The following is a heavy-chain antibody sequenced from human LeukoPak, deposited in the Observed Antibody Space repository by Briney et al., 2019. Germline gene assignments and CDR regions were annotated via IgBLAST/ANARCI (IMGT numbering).Heavy chain of an antibody. V-gene: IGHV3-23*01. CDR3: ARDHRDYDILTGYYTYWYSDL. D-gene: IGHD3-9*01. CDR2: LSDSGVYT. J-gene: IGHJ2*01. Sequence: GGSLRLSCAASGFTFSNYAMTWVRQAPGKGLEWVSILSDSGVYTYYADSVKGRFTISRDNSNNMLYLQMNSLRAEDTAVYYCARDHRDYDILTGYYTYWYSDLWGRGTLVTVSS. CDR1: GFTFSNYA.